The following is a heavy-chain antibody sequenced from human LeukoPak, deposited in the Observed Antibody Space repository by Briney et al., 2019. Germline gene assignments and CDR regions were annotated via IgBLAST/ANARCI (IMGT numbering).Heavy chain of an antibody. J-gene: IGHJ5*02. Sequence: SETLSLTCTVSGGSISSYYWSWIRQSAGKALEWIGRIYSSGSSIYYPFLERRVTMSVDTSKNQFTLTLSSVTAADTAVYYCARVSGDFWSGYLNWFDPWGQGTLVTVSS. CDR1: GGSISSYY. V-gene: IGHV4-4*07. CDR2: IYSSGSS. CDR3: ARVSGDFWSGYLNWFDP. D-gene: IGHD3-3*01.